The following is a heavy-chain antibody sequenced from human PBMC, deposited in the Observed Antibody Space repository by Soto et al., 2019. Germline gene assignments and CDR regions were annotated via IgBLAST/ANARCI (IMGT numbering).Heavy chain of an antibody. J-gene: IGHJ3*02. CDR3: ARDPMPDYSDFWNGHDGFDT. Sequence: QVQLVESGGGLVKPGGSLRLSCAASGFTFSDYYMSWIRQAPGKGLEWISYISGSGSSRFHADSVKGRFTISRDNAKNSLFLQMNSLRAEDTAVYYCARDPMPDYSDFWNGHDGFDTWGQGTMVTVSS. CDR1: GFTFSDYY. V-gene: IGHV3-11*01. D-gene: IGHD3-3*01. CDR2: ISGSGSSR.